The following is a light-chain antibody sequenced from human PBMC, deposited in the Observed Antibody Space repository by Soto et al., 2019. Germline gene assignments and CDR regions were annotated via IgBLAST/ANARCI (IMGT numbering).Light chain of an antibody. CDR3: SSYAGSTMGV. CDR2: EVS. Sequence: QSALTQPPSASGSPGQSVTISCTGTSSDVGGYNYVSWYQQHPGKAPKLMIYEVSKRPSGVPDRFSGSKSGNTASLTVSGLQAEDEADYYCSSYAGSTMGVLGGGTKLTVL. CDR1: SSDVGGYNY. J-gene: IGLJ3*02. V-gene: IGLV2-8*01.